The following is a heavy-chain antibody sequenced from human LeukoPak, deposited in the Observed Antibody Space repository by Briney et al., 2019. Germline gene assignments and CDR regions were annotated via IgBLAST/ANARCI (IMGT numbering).Heavy chain of an antibody. V-gene: IGHV1-18*01. CDR1: GYTFTSYG. CDR3: ARYSSSWSERTRFDY. CDR2: TSAYNGNT. J-gene: IGHJ4*02. D-gene: IGHD6-13*01. Sequence: ASVKVSCTASGYTFTSYGISWVRQAPGQGLEWMGWTSAYNGNTNYAQKLQGRVTMTTDTSTSTAYMELRSLRSDDTAVYYCARYSSSWSERTRFDYWGQGTLVTVSS.